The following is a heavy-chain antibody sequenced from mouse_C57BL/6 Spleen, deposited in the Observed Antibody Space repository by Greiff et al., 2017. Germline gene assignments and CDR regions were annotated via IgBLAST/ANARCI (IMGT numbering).Heavy chain of an antibody. D-gene: IGHD3-2*02. CDR2: IDPSDSYT. CDR3: ARSLSAQATADWYFDV. V-gene: IGHV1-69*01. J-gene: IGHJ1*03. CDR1: GYTFTSYW. Sequence: VQLQQPGAELVMPGASVKLSCKASGYTFTSYWMHWVKQRPGQGLEWIGEIDPSDSYTNYNQKFKGKSTLTVDKSSSTAYMQLSSLTSEDSAVYYCARSLSAQATADWYFDVWGTGTTVTVSS.